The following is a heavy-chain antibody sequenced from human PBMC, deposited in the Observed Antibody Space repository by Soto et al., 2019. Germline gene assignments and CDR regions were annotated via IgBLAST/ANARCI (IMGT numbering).Heavy chain of an antibody. CDR2: ISGSGGST. Sequence: GGSLRLSCAASGFTFSSYAMSWVRQAPGKGLEWVSAISGSGGSTYYADSVKGRFTISRDNSKNTLYLQMNSLRAEDTAVYYCANKWFRRLAADYWGQGTLVTVSS. CDR1: GFTFSSYA. J-gene: IGHJ4*02. CDR3: ANKWFRRLAADY. V-gene: IGHV3-23*01. D-gene: IGHD3-10*01.